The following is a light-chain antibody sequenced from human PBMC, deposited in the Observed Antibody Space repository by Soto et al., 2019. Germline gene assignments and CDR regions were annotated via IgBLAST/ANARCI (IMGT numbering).Light chain of an antibody. V-gene: IGKV1-17*01. Sequence: DIQMTQSPSTLSASVGDTVTVTCRASQDIRNDLGWYQQKPGKAPKRLIYAASSLKSGVPSRFSGSGSGTEFTLTISSLQPDDFATYYCQQYNTYSTFGQGTRLEIK. CDR3: QQYNTYST. CDR2: AAS. J-gene: IGKJ5*01. CDR1: QDIRND.